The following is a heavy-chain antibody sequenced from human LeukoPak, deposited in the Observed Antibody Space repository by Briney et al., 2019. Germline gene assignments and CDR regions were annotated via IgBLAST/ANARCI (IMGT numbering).Heavy chain of an antibody. Sequence: QPGGSLRLSCAASGFTFSSYGMSWVRQAPGKGLEWVSAITATSSSTHDADSVQGRFTISRDNSKNTLYLQMNSLRAEDTAVYYCAKVRGGATASGKAYYFDYWGQGTLVTVSS. V-gene: IGHV3-23*01. CDR2: ITATSSST. J-gene: IGHJ4*02. CDR3: AKVRGGATASGKAYYFDY. D-gene: IGHD1-26*01. CDR1: GFTFSSYG.